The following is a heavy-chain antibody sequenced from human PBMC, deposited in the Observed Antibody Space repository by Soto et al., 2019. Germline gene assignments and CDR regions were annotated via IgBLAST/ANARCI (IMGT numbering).Heavy chain of an antibody. CDR3: AREDSLIIPAVSDF. J-gene: IGHJ4*02. CDR1: GFAFNNYV. CDR2: ISKSDYT. D-gene: IGHD2-2*01. Sequence: GGSLRLSCTVSGFAFNNYVINWVRQAPGKGLEWVSSISKSDYTYYSDSVKGRFTISRDNTKNSVSLQMNTLRVEDTAVYYCAREDSLIIPAVSDFWGQGSMVTVSS. V-gene: IGHV3-21*01.